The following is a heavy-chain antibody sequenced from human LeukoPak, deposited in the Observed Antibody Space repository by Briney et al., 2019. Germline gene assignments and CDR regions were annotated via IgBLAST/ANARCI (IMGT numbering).Heavy chain of an antibody. CDR1: GGSISSGGYY. D-gene: IGHD3-10*01. V-gene: IGHV4-31*02. J-gene: IGHJ4*02. CDR2: IYYSGST. CDR3: ARQGSGSGSSSAQNFDY. Sequence: SETLSLTCTVPGGSISSGGYYWSWIRQHPGKGLEWIGYIYYSGSTYYSPSLKSRVTISVDTSKNQFSLKLSSVTAADTAVYYCARQGSGSGSSSAQNFDYWGQGTLVTVSS.